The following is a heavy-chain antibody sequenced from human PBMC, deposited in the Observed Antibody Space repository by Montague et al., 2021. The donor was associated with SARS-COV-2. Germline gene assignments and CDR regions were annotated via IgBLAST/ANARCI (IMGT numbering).Heavy chain of an antibody. CDR1: GFTFGDYG. D-gene: IGHD2-2*01. CDR2: INWNGGST. J-gene: IGHJ6*02. V-gene: IGHV3-20*04. Sequence: SLRLSCAASGFTFGDYGMSWVRQAPGKGLEWVSCINWNGGSTGYADSVKGRFTISRDNAKNSLYLQMNSLRAEDTALYYCARDRDCSSTSCSPGLYYYYGMDVWGQGTTVTVSS. CDR3: ARDRDCSSTSCSPGLYYYYGMDV.